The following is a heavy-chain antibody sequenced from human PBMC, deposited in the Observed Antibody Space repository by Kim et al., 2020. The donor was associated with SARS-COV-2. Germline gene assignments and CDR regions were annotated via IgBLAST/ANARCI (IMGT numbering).Heavy chain of an antibody. CDR2: IDYNGRP. CDR3: ARAGVGSGSAGGMDV. D-gene: IGHD3-10*01. Sequence: SETLSLTCSVSGVSVLSYYWTWIRQPPGKGLEWIAYIDYNGRPTYNPSLKSRVTLSAVISENQLSLKVTSLTTADTAVYFCARAGVGSGSAGGMDVWGQGTTVIVSS. V-gene: IGHV4-59*02. CDR1: GVSVLSYY. J-gene: IGHJ6*02.